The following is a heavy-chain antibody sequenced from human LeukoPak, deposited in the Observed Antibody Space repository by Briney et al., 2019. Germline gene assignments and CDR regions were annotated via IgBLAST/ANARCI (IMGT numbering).Heavy chain of an antibody. D-gene: IGHD7-27*01. V-gene: IGHV4-39*07. CDR1: GDSISSSSYF. CDR2: IYYSGST. CDR3: ARKDWGSPYWYFDL. J-gene: IGHJ2*01. Sequence: SETLSLTCTVSGDSISSSSYFWGWIRQPPGKGLEWIGSIYYSGSTYYNPSLKSRVTISVDTSKNQFSLKLSSVTAADTAVYYCARKDWGSPYWYFDLWGRGTLVTVSS.